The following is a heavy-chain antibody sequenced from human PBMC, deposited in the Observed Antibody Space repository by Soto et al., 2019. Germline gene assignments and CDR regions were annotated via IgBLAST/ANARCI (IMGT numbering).Heavy chain of an antibody. CDR1: GGSISSGDYY. Sequence: QVQLQESGPGLVKPSQTLSLTCTVSGGSISSGDYYWSWIRQPPGKGLEWIGYIYYSGSTYYNPSLKSRVTTSVDTSKNQFSLKLSSVTAADTAVYYCASDLRLGARVYYFDYWGQGTLVTVSS. D-gene: IGHD3-16*01. V-gene: IGHV4-30-4*01. J-gene: IGHJ4*02. CDR2: IYYSGST. CDR3: ASDLRLGARVYYFDY.